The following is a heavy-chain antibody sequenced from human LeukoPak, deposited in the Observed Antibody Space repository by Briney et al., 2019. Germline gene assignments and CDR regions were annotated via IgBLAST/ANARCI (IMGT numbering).Heavy chain of an antibody. CDR2: IIPIFGIA. D-gene: IGHD4-17*01. V-gene: IGHV1-69*04. Sequence: GASVKVSCKASGGTFISYAISWVRQAPGQGLEWMGRIIPIFGIANYAQKFQGRVTITADKSTSTAYMELTSLRSEDTAVYYCARLPDDYGDYVSDYWGQGTLVTVSS. CDR3: ARLPDDYGDYVSDY. CDR1: GGTFISYA. J-gene: IGHJ4*02.